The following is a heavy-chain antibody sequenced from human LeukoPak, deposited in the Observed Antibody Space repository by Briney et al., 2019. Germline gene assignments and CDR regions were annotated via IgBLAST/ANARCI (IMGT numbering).Heavy chain of an antibody. CDR3: ARAAEDIVVVPAVTGDC. D-gene: IGHD2-2*01. CDR2: ISSSSSYI. V-gene: IGHV3-21*01. Sequence: PGGSLRLSCAASGFTFSSYSMNWVRQAPGKGLEWVSSISSSSSYIYYADSVKGRFTISRDNAKNSLYLQMNSLRAEDTAVYYCARAAEDIVVVPAVTGDCWGQGTLVTVSS. CDR1: GFTFSSYS. J-gene: IGHJ4*02.